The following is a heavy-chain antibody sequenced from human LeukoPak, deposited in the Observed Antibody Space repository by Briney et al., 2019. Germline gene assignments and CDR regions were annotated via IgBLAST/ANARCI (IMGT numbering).Heavy chain of an antibody. Sequence: SETLSLTCTVSGGSISSYYWSWIRQPPGKGLEWIGYIYHSGSTYYNPSLKSRVTISVDRSKNQFSLKLSSVTAADTAVYYCARSRGELDYFDYWGQGTLVTVSS. D-gene: IGHD1-26*01. CDR3: ARSRGELDYFDY. CDR1: GGSISSYY. J-gene: IGHJ4*02. CDR2: IYHSGST. V-gene: IGHV4-59*12.